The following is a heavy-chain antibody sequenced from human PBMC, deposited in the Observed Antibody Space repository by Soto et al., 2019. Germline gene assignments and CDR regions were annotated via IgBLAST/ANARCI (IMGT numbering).Heavy chain of an antibody. D-gene: IGHD3-10*01. Sequence: QVQLVESGGGVVQPGRSLRLSCAASGFTFSSYGMHWVRQAPSKGLEWVAVIWYDGSNKYYADSVKGRFTISRDNSKTTLYLQMNSLRAEDTAVYYCARARLWFGRGYYYGMDVRGQGTTVTVSS. V-gene: IGHV3-33*01. J-gene: IGHJ6*02. CDR1: GFTFSSYG. CDR2: IWYDGSNK. CDR3: ARARLWFGRGYYYGMDV.